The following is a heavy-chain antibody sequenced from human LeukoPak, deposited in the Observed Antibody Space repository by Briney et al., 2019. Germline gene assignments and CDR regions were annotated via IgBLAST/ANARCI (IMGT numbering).Heavy chain of an antibody. D-gene: IGHD3-3*01. CDR1: GGSIRSTSYY. J-gene: IGHJ5*02. CDR2: IYYSGST. Sequence: SETLSLTCTVSGGSIRSTSYYWCWIRQPPGKGLEWIGSIYYSGSTYYNPSLKSRVTISVDTSKNQFSLKLSSVTAADTAVYYCARGAYDFWIPNWFDPWGQGTLVTVSS. V-gene: IGHV4-39*07. CDR3: ARGAYDFWIPNWFDP.